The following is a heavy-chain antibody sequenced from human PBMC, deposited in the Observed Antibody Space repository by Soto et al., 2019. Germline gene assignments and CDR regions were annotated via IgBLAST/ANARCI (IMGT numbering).Heavy chain of an antibody. J-gene: IGHJ6*02. Sequence: QVQLVQSGAEVKKPGSSVKGSCKASGGTFSSYAISWVRQAPGQGLEWMGGIIAISGTANYAQKFQGRVTITADQYTSTACMELSSLRSEDTDVYYCARSQGSSTSLDIYYYFYYGMDVWGQGTTFTVSS. CDR2: IIAISGTA. V-gene: IGHV1-69*01. D-gene: IGHD2-2*01. CDR1: GGTFSSYA. CDR3: ARSQGSSTSLDIYYYFYYGMDV.